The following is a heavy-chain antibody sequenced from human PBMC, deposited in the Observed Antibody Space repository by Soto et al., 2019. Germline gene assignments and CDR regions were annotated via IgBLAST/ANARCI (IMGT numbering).Heavy chain of an antibody. D-gene: IGHD6-13*01. V-gene: IGHV4-30-4*01. CDR2: IYYSGST. CDR3: ARGGYSSSWYNWFDP. Sequence: PSETLSLTCTVSGGSISIGDYYWSWIRQPPGKGLEWIGYIYYSGSTYYNPSLKSRVTISVDTSKNQFSLKLSSVTAADTAVYYCARGGYSSSWYNWFDPWGQGTLVTVSS. CDR1: GGSISIGDYY. J-gene: IGHJ5*02.